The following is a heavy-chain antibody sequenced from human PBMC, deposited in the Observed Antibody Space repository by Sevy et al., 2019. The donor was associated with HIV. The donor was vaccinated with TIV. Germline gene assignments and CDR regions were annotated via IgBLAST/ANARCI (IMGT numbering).Heavy chain of an antibody. J-gene: IGHJ6*02. CDR1: GYTFTDYY. Sequence: ASVKVSCKASGYTFTDYYIHWVRQAPGQGLEWMAWINPNVGVTNYAQRFQGGVTVTRDTSISTAYMELRRLRSDDTAIYYCARLTTMPTSDLYGMDVWGQGTTVTVSS. CDR2: INPNVGVT. CDR3: ARLTTMPTSDLYGMDV. D-gene: IGHD1-1*01. V-gene: IGHV1-2*02.